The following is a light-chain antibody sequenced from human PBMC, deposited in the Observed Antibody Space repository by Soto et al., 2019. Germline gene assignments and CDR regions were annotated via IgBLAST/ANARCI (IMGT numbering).Light chain of an antibody. J-gene: IGLJ2*01. Sequence: QSVLTQPPSVSGAPGQRVTISCTGSSSNIGAGYDVHWYQQLPGTAPKLLIYGNSNRPSVVPDRFSGSKSGTSASLAITGLQAEDEADYYCQSYDSSLHVVFGGGTKVTVL. CDR1: SSNIGAGYD. CDR3: QSYDSSLHVV. V-gene: IGLV1-40*01. CDR2: GNS.